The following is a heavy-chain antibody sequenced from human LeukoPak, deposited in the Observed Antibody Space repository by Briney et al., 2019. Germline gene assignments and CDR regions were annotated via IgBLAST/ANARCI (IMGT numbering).Heavy chain of an antibody. CDR2: IKSDGSNS. J-gene: IGHJ4*02. D-gene: IGHD2-15*01. CDR3: VRGGSWTLDY. CDR1: GFTFSTYW. Sequence: GGSLRLSCAASGFTFSTYWMHWVRQAPGTGLVWVSRIKSDGSNSNYADCVKGRFTISGDNAKNSLYLQMNSLRAEDTAVYYCVRGGSWTLDYWGRGTLVTVSS. V-gene: IGHV3-74*01.